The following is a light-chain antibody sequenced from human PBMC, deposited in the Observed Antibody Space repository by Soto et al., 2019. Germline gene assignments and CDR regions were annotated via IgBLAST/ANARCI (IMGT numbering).Light chain of an antibody. CDR2: GAS. CDR3: QQYGSSPYT. V-gene: IGKV3-20*01. Sequence: EIVSTQSPGTLSLSPGERATLSCRASQSVGSRYLAWYQQKPGQAPRLLMYGASSRATGISNKFSGTGSGTDFTLTISRLEPEDFAVYYCQQYGSSPYTFGLGTKVDIK. CDR1: QSVGSRY. J-gene: IGKJ2*01.